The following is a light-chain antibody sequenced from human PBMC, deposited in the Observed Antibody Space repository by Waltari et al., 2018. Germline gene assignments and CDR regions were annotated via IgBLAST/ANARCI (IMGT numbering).Light chain of an antibody. CDR3: QQYGTSPIT. J-gene: IGKJ5*01. CDR1: QNVISDY. V-gene: IGKV3-20*01. CDR2: VAS. Sequence: EIVLAQSPGTLSLSPGERATLSCRASQNVISDYIPWYQQKPGRAPRLLIHVASSRATDIPDRFSGTGSGTDFTLTITRLEPEDFAVFYCQQYGTSPITFGQGTRLEIK.